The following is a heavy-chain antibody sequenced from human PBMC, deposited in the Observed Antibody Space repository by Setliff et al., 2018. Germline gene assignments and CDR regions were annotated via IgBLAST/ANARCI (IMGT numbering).Heavy chain of an antibody. V-gene: IGHV4-61*05. D-gene: IGHD3-10*01. Sequence: PSETLSLTCTVSGDSISSSRYYWAWIHQPPGKGPEWIGEVYHSGSTNYNPSLGSRITMSVDKSNNQFSLRLMSVTAADTAVYYCARGRFGFLSTGLFDDWGQGTLVTVSS. CDR2: VYHSGST. CDR3: ARGRFGFLSTGLFDD. J-gene: IGHJ4*02. CDR1: GDSISSSRYY.